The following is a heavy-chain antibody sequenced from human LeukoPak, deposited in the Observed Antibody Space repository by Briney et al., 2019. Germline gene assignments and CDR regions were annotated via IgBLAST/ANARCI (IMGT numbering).Heavy chain of an antibody. CDR1: GFTFSSYN. Sequence: GGSLRLSCAASGFTFSSYNMNWVRQAPGKGLEWVANIKQDGSEKYYVDSVKGRFTISRDNAKNSLYLQMNSLRAEDTAVYYCARGKRQDGYVYTRRSTYSFDYWGQGTLVTVSS. J-gene: IGHJ4*02. CDR2: IKQDGSEK. D-gene: IGHD3-16*01. CDR3: ARGKRQDGYVYTRRSTYSFDY. V-gene: IGHV3-7*01.